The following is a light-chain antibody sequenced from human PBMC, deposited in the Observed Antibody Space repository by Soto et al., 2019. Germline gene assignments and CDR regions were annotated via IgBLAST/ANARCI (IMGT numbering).Light chain of an antibody. V-gene: IGKV4-1*01. J-gene: IGKJ3*01. CDR2: WAS. CDR3: QQYYSTPS. Sequence: DIVMTQSPDSLAVSLGERATINCKSSQSVLYSSNNKNYLAWYQQKPGQPPKLLIYWASTRESGVPDRFSGSGSETDFTLTISSLQAEDVAVSYCQQYYSTPSFGPGTKEDIK. CDR1: QSVLYSSNNKNY.